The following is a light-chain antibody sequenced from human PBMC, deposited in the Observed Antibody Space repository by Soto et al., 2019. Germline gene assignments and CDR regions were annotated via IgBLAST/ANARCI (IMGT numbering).Light chain of an antibody. CDR1: QSIDYW. CDR2: TAS. J-gene: IGKJ1*01. V-gene: IGKV1-5*03. Sequence: DIQMTQSPSSLSASVGDRVIITCRASQSIDYWLAWYQQKPGKAPNLLIQTASSLESGVPSRFSGSGSGTEFTLTISSLQPDDFATYYCQQYSRYSTFGQGTKVETK. CDR3: QQYSRYST.